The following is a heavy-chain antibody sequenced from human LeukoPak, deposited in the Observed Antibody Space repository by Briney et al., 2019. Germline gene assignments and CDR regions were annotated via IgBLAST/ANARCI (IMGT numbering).Heavy chain of an antibody. CDR2: IYYSGST. CDR3: ARSTRYYYGSGSYFVDY. D-gene: IGHD3-10*01. J-gene: IGHJ4*02. V-gene: IGHV4-59*06. Sequence: PSETLSLTCTVSGGSISSYYWSWIRQHPGKGLEWIGYIYYSGSTYYNPSLKSRVTISVDTSKNQFSLKLSSVTAADTAVYYCARSTRYYYGSGSYFVDYWGQGTLVTVSS. CDR1: GGSISSYY.